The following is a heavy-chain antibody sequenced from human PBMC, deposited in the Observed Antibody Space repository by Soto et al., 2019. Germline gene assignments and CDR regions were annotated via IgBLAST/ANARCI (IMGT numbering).Heavy chain of an antibody. J-gene: IGHJ4*02. V-gene: IGHV4-39*01. CDR2: VYYRGRS. CDR3: VSQRATVPTQAYFDY. Sequence: SETLSLTCTVSGGSVTNSSYYWGWIRQSPGKGLEWIGSVYYRGRSYSKSSVKSRVTISVDTSKNRFSLSLNSVTASDTAVYFCVSQRATVPTQAYFDYWGPGALVTVSS. D-gene: IGHD5-12*01. CDR1: GGSVTNSSYY.